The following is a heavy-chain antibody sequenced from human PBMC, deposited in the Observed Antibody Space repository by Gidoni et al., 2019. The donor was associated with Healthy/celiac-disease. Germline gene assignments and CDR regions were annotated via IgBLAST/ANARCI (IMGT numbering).Heavy chain of an antibody. V-gene: IGHV4-34*01. CDR2: INHSGST. CDR1: GGSFSGYY. CDR3: ARVEDRDGYLYY. Sequence: QVQLQQWGAGLLKPSETLSLTCAVYGGSFSGYYWSWIRQPPGKGLEWIGEINHSGSTNYNPSLKSRVTISVDTSKNQFSLKLSSVTAADTAVYYCARVEDRDGYLYYWGQGTLVTVSS. J-gene: IGHJ4*02. D-gene: IGHD1-1*01.